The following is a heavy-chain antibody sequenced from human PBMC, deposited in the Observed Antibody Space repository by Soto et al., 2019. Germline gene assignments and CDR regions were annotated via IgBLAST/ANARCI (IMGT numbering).Heavy chain of an antibody. CDR1: GGSISSGGYS. J-gene: IGHJ5*02. Sequence: PSETLSLTCAVSGGSISSGGYSWSWIRQPPGKGLEWIGYIYHSGSTYYNPSLKSRVTISVDRSKNQFSLKLSSVTAADTAVYYCARDSGSSGYYSGFDPWGQGTLVTVSS. V-gene: IGHV4-30-2*01. CDR2: IYHSGST. D-gene: IGHD3-22*01. CDR3: ARDSGSSGYYSGFDP.